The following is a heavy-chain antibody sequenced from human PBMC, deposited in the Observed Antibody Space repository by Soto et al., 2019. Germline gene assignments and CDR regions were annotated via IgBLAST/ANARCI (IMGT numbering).Heavy chain of an antibody. Sequence: QVQLVESGGGVVQPGRSLRLSCAASGFTFSNYSMQWVRRAPGKGLEWVAVISYGGSDKHYLDSVKGRFNVSRDNSKNILYLQMNSLRTDDTALYYCFKENRGYSYGEHWGQGTLVTVSS. V-gene: IGHV3-30*18. D-gene: IGHD5-18*01. CDR1: GFTFSNYS. CDR2: ISYGGSDK. CDR3: FKENRGYSYGEH. J-gene: IGHJ4*02.